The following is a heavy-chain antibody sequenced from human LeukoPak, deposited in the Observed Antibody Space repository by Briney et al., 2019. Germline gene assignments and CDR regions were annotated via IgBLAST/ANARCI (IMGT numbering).Heavy chain of an antibody. CDR1: GGSISSYY. Sequence: TSETLSLTCTVSGGSISSYYWNWIRQLPGMGLEWIGYISYSGSTNYNPSLKSRVTISVDTSKNQFSLKLSSVTAADTAVYYCARVGDYYGSGPDAFDIWGQGTMVTVSS. CDR2: ISYSGST. J-gene: IGHJ3*02. CDR3: ARVGDYYGSGPDAFDI. D-gene: IGHD3-10*01. V-gene: IGHV4-59*12.